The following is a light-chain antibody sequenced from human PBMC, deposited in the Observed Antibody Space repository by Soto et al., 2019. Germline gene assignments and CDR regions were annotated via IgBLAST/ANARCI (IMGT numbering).Light chain of an antibody. CDR1: QSVRSTF. CDR3: QQYHDSPMYT. V-gene: IGKV3-20*01. J-gene: IGKJ2*01. Sequence: VLPQSPDTLSLSPGDRATLSCRASQSVRSTFLDWYQQKPGQAPRLLIYGASNRAAGIRERFSGSASGTEFTLTSSRPEPDDSAVYDCQQYHDSPMYTFGPGTKLQIK. CDR2: GAS.